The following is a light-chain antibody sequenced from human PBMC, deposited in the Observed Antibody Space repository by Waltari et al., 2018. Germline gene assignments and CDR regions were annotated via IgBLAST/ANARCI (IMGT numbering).Light chain of an antibody. J-gene: IGKJ4*01. CDR2: NAS. CDR1: ESVNNN. Sequence: DVQLTHSPSTLSASVGDRVTITCRASESVNNNLAWYQHQPGKAPKVLVHNASRLESGVPSRFSGSGYGTEFTLTIRSLGPDGFATYYCHVYNTLPLTFGGGTRVEIK. CDR3: HVYNTLPLT. V-gene: IGKV1-5*03.